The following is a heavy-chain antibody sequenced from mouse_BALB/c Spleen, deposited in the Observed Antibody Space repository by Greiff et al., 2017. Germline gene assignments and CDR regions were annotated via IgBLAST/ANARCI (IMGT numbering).Heavy chain of an antibody. V-gene: IGHV5-6*01. J-gene: IGHJ4*01. Sequence: EVQLVESGGDLVKPGGSLKLSCAASGFTFSSYGMSWVRQTPDKRLEWVATISSGGSYTYYPDSVKGRFTISRDNAKNTLYLQMSSLKSEDTAMYYCARPSKAMDYWGQGTSVTVSS. CDR2: ISSGGSYT. CDR1: GFTFSSYG. CDR3: ARPSKAMDY.